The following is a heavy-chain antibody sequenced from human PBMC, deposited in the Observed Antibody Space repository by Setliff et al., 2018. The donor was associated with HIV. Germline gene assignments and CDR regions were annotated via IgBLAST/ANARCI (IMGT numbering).Heavy chain of an antibody. J-gene: IGHJ4*02. Sequence: PSETLSLTCTVSGGSISTYYWSWIRQPPGKGLEWIGYIYTSGSTNYNPSLKTRVTISIDTPKKQVSLKLSSVTAADTAVYYCARHSPSDYWGQGTLVTVSS. CDR3: ARHSPSDY. CDR2: IYTSGST. CDR1: GGSISTYY. V-gene: IGHV4-4*09.